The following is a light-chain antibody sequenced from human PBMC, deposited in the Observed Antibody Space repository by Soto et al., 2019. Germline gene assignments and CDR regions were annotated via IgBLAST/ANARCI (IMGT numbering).Light chain of an antibody. Sequence: EIVLTQSPGTLALSTGEKSTLSCRASQSGVSTYLAWYQQKPGNAPRLLIYGASSRASGIPERFSGSGSGTDFTLTISRLEPEDFAVYYCQQYGSSSWTFGQGTKVDIK. CDR3: QQYGSSSWT. CDR2: GAS. J-gene: IGKJ1*01. V-gene: IGKV3-20*01. CDR1: QSGVSTY.